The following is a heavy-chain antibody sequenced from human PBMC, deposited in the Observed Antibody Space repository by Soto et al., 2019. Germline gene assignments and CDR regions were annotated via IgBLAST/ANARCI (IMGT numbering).Heavy chain of an antibody. J-gene: IGHJ6*02. V-gene: IGHV1-18*04. D-gene: IGHD2-15*01. CDR2: ISAYNGNT. CDR1: GYTFTSYG. Sequence: VASVKVSCKASGYTFTSYGISWVRQAPGQGLEWMGWISAYNGNTSYAQKLQGRVTMTTDTSTSTAYMELRSLRSDDTAVYYCARDLFAGGDYGMYVWGQGTTVTVSS. CDR3: ARDLFAGGDYGMYV.